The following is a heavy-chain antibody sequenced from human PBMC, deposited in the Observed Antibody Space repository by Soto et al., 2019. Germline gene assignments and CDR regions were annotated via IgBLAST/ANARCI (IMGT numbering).Heavy chain of an antibody. Sequence: PGWSLRLCCAASGFTFSSYAMSRVRQAPGKGLEWVSAISGSGGSTYYADSEKGRFTISRDNSKNTLYLQMNSLRAEDTAVYYCATLFTTAPDHFDYWGQGTLVTVSS. D-gene: IGHD3-22*01. CDR3: ATLFTTAPDHFDY. CDR1: GFTFSSYA. J-gene: IGHJ4*02. CDR2: ISGSGGST. V-gene: IGHV3-23*01.